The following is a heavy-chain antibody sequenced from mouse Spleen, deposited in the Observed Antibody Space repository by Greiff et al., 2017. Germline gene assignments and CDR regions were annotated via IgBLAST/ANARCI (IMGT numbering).Heavy chain of an antibody. Sequence: QVQLQQPGAELVRPGASVKMSCKASGYTFTSYWITWVKQRPGQGLEWIGDIYPGSGSTNYNEKFKSKVTLTVDTSSSTAYMQLRSLTSEDSAVYYCARLGVRQDYWGQGTTLTVSS. D-gene: IGHD2-14*01. J-gene: IGHJ2*01. CDR2: IYPGSGST. V-gene: IGHV1-55*01. CDR1: GYTFTSYW. CDR3: ARLGVRQDY.